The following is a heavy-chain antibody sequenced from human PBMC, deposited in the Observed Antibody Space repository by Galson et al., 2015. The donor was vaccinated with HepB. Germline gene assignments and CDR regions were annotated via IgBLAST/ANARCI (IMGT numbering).Heavy chain of an antibody. CDR1: GFTFSSYS. V-gene: IGHV3-21*01. D-gene: IGHD3-22*01. CDR2: ISSSSSYI. Sequence: SLRLSCAASGFTFSSYSMNWVRQAPGKGLEWVSSISSSSSYIYYADSVKGRFTISRDNAKNSLYLQMNSLRAEDTAVYYCARDSITMIVTPFGYWGQGTLVTVSS. J-gene: IGHJ4*02. CDR3: ARDSITMIVTPFGY.